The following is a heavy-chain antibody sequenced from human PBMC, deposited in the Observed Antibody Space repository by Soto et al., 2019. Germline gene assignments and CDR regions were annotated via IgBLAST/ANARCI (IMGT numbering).Heavy chain of an antibody. Sequence: ASVKVSCKATGYSFKNYSVHWVRQAPGQRLEWMGFTNEGSGNTRFSQKFQGRISITRDTSASTVYLDLSSLTSEDTAIYYCARDDRSVSGVVTLDHWGPGTLVTVS. CDR3: ARDDRSVSGVVTLDH. CDR1: GYSFKNYS. J-gene: IGHJ4*02. V-gene: IGHV1-3*01. D-gene: IGHD3-3*01. CDR2: TNEGSGNT.